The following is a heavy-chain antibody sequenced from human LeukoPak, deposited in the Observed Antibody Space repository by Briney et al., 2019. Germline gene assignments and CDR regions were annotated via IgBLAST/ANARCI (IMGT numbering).Heavy chain of an antibody. CDR1: GFTFSSYG. V-gene: IGHV3-30*02. J-gene: IGHJ6*02. Sequence: PGGSLRLSCAASGFTFSSYGMHWVRQAPGKGLEWVAFIQYDEYDIFYADSVKGRFTISRDNSKNTLYLQMNSLRAEDTAVYYCAKRSLEVLDGMDVWGQGTTVTVSS. CDR2: IQYDEYDI. D-gene: IGHD3-3*01. CDR3: AKRSLEVLDGMDV.